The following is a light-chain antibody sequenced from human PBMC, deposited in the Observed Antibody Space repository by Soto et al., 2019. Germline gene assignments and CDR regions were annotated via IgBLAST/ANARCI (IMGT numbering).Light chain of an antibody. CDR1: QSIAYY. CDR2: AAS. CDR3: QQSSNSPMYT. J-gene: IGKJ2*01. V-gene: IGKV1-39*01. Sequence: DLQMTQSPSSLSASVGDRVTITCWASQSIAYYVNWFQQKPGKAPKLLIYAASSLQSGVPSRFSGSGSGTDFTLTISSLQPEDFATYYCQQSSNSPMYTFGQGT.